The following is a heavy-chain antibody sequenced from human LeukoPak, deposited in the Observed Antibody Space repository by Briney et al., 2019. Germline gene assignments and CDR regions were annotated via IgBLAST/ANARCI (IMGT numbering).Heavy chain of an antibody. CDR2: IIPIFGTA. D-gene: IGHD6-13*01. CDR3: AREPQLAAAAIDAFDI. V-gene: IGHV1-69*05. Sequence: SVKVSCKASGGTFSSYAIRWVRQAPGQGREWVGGIIPIFGTANYAQKFRGRVTITTDESTSTAYMELSSLRSEDTAVYYCAREPQLAAAAIDAFDIWGQGTMVTVSS. J-gene: IGHJ3*02. CDR1: GGTFSSYA.